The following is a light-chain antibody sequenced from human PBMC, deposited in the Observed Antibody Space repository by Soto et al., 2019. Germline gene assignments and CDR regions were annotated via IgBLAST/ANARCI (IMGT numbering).Light chain of an antibody. CDR1: ELGNKY. CDR3: QVWDASTVV. Sequence: SYELTQPPSVSVSPGQTASITCFGDELGNKYTFWYQQKPGQSPVVVISQDTERPSGIPERFSGSNSGNTATRAISGTQAMDEADYYCQVWDASTVVFGGGTKLTVL. CDR2: QDT. J-gene: IGLJ2*01. V-gene: IGLV3-1*01.